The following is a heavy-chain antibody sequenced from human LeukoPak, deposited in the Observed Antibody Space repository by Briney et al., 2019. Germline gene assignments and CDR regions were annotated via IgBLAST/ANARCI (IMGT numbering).Heavy chain of an antibody. D-gene: IGHD1-26*01. CDR1: GFTFSRYG. V-gene: IGHV3-23*01. Sequence: GGSLRLSCAASGFTFSRYGMSWVRQAPGKGLEWVSAISGSGGRTYYADSVKGRFTISRDNAKNTLYLQMNSLRVEDTAVYYCGRDYFGSIDYWGQGILVTVSS. CDR3: GRDYFGSIDY. CDR2: ISGSGGRT. J-gene: IGHJ4*02.